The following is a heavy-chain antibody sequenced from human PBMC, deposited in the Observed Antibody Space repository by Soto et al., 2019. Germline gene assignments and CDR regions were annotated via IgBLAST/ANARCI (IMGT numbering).Heavy chain of an antibody. CDR1: GYTFNSNG. V-gene: IGHV1-18*01. CDR3: ARDMDHRFDS. CDR2: ISTYSGNT. Sequence: ASVKVSCKASGYTFNSNGISWVRQAPGQGLEWMGWISTYSGNTIYAQKFQGRVTMTTDTSTSTAYMELRSLRFDDTAVFYCARDMDHRFDSWGQGILVTVSS. J-gene: IGHJ4*02. D-gene: IGHD3-10*01.